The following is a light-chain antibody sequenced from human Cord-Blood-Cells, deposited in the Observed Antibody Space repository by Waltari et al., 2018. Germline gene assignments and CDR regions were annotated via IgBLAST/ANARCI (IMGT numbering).Light chain of an antibody. Sequence: QSALTQPAPVSGSPGQSITVSCTGTSSDVGSYNLVSWYQQHPGKAPKLMIYDGSKRPSGVSNRFSGSKSGNTASLTIARLQAEDEADYYCCSYAGRSTFVVFGGGTKLTVL. CDR3: CSYAGRSTFVV. V-gene: IGLV2-23*03. CDR2: DGS. J-gene: IGLJ2*01. CDR1: SSDVGSYNL.